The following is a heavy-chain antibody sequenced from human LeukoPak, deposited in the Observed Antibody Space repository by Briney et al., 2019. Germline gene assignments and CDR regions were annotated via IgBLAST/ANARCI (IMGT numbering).Heavy chain of an antibody. V-gene: IGHV4-59*08. CDR2: IYYSGST. CDR1: GCSISSYY. CDR3: AGSYYYGSGSYYNSHYYYGMDV. D-gene: IGHD3-10*01. Sequence: SETLSLTCTVSGCSISSYYWSWIRQPPGKGLEWIGYIYYSGSTNYNPSLKSRVTISVDTSKNQFSLKLSSVPAADTAVYYCAGSYYYGSGSYYNSHYYYGMDVWGQGTTVTVSS. J-gene: IGHJ6*02.